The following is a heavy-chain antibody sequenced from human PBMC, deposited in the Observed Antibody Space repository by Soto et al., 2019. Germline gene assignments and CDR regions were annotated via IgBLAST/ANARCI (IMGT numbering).Heavy chain of an antibody. J-gene: IGHJ6*02. CDR1: GFTFDDYT. D-gene: IGHD2-8*01. Sequence: GGSLRLSCAASGFTFDDYTMHWVRQAPGKGLEWVSLISWDGGSTYYADSVKGRFTISRDNSKNSLYLQMNSLRTEDTALYYCAKDMMVYAIYYGMDVWGQGTTVTVSS. V-gene: IGHV3-43*01. CDR3: AKDMMVYAIYYGMDV. CDR2: ISWDGGST.